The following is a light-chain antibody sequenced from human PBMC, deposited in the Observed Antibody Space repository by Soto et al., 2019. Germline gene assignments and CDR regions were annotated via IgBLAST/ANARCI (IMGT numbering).Light chain of an antibody. CDR1: NSDVGGYDY. V-gene: IGLV2-14*01. J-gene: IGLJ1*01. Sequence: QSALTQPASVSGSPGQSITISCTGPNSDVGGYDYVSWYQQHPGRAPQVIIYHVYYRPSGVTNRFSGSKSGNTASLTISWLQAEDEADYYCSSYTSTSTHVFGTGTKLTVL. CDR3: SSYTSTSTHV. CDR2: HVY.